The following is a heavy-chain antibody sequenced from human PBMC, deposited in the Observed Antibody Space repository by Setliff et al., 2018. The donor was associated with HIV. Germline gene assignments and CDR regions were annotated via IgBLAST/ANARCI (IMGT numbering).Heavy chain of an antibody. J-gene: IGHJ4*01. CDR2: IHQSGST. CDR3: ARQLGGGGDY. V-gene: IGHV4-39*01. CDR1: GDSITRSSSYY. D-gene: IGHD2-15*01. Sequence: SETLSLTCTVSGDSITRSSSYYWGWIRQPPGKGLEWIGSIHQSGSTYYSPSLKSRLTISIDTSKNHFSLRVSSLTAADTAVYYCARQLGGGGDYWGHGTRVTAPQ.